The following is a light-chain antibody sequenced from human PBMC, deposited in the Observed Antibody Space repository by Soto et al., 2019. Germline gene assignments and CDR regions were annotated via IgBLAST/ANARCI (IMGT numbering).Light chain of an antibody. CDR3: QQFNSL. V-gene: IGKV1-33*01. CDR2: DAS. CDR1: QNINNY. Sequence: DIQMTQSPSSLSASVGDRVTITCQASQNINNYLNWYQQKPGRAPKLLIYDASNLEAGVPSRFSGSGSGTHFILTISNLQPEDFATYYCQQFNSLFGEGTRLEIK. J-gene: IGKJ5*01.